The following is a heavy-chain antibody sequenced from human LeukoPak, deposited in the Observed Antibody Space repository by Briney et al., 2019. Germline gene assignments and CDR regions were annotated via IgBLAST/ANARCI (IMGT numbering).Heavy chain of an antibody. D-gene: IGHD3-22*01. CDR1: GGSISSGDYY. V-gene: IGHV4-30-4*01. CDR2: MYYSGST. J-gene: IGHJ5*02. Sequence: SETLSLTGTVSGGSISSGDYYWSWIRQPPGKGLEWIAYMYYSGSTYYNPSLKSRVTMSADTSKNQLSLKLSSVTAADTAVYYCARPYYYDSRIDPWGQGILVTVSS. CDR3: ARPYYYDSRIDP.